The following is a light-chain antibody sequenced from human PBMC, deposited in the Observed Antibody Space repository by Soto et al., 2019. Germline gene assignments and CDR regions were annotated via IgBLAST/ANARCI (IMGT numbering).Light chain of an antibody. CDR1: TSNVGINS. CDR2: RSN. V-gene: IGLV1-47*01. J-gene: IGLJ2*01. Sequence: QSVLTQPPSASGTPGQRVTISCSGSTSNVGINSVFWYQHLPGTAPKRLIYRSNQRASGVPDRFSGSKSGTSASLAISGLRSEDEADYYCPAWVDSLSGQVFGGGTKLTVL. CDR3: PAWVDSLSGQV.